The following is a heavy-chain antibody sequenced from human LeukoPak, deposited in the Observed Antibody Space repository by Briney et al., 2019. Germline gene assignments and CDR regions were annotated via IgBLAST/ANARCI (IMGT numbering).Heavy chain of an antibody. CDR1: GGSISSSSYY. Sequence: SETLSLTCTVSGGSISSSSYYWGWVRQPPGTGREWVGSIYYSGSTHYNPSLKSRVTISVDTSKNQFSLKLSSVTAADTAVYYCARRGGGYYDFWSGYQTLDYFDYWGQGTLVTVSS. D-gene: IGHD3-3*01. CDR2: IYYSGST. J-gene: IGHJ4*02. V-gene: IGHV4-39*07. CDR3: ARRGGGYYDFWSGYQTLDYFDY.